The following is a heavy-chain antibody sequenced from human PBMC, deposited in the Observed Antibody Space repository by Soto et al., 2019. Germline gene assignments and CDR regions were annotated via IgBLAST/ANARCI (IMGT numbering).Heavy chain of an antibody. CDR2: ISAYNGNT. CDR1: GYTFTSYG. J-gene: IGHJ6*03. V-gene: IGHV1-18*01. CDR3: AKEARCSGGSCYHDYYTDV. D-gene: IGHD2-15*01. Sequence: ASVKVSCKASGYTFTSYGISWVRQAPGQGLEWMGWISAYNGNTNYAQKLQGRVTMTTDTSTSTAYMELRSLRSDDTAVYYCAKEARCSGGSCYHDYYTDVWGKGTTVTVSS.